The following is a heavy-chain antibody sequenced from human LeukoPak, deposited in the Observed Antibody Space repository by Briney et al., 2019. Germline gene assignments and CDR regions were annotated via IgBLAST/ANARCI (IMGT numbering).Heavy chain of an antibody. J-gene: IGHJ3*02. V-gene: IGHV3-33*06. CDR3: AKVCEDYDILTGYCYDAFDI. CDR1: GFTFSSYG. D-gene: IGHD3-9*01. CDR2: IWYDGSNK. Sequence: GGSLRLSCAASGFTFSSYGMHWVRQAPGKGLEWVAVIWYDGSNKYYADSVKGRFTISRDNSKNTLYLQMNSLRAEDTAVYYCAKVCEDYDILTGYCYDAFDIWGQGTMVTVSS.